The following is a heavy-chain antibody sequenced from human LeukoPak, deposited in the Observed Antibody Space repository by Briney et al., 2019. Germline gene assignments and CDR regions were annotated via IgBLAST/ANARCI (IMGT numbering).Heavy chain of an antibody. CDR2: INHSGST. J-gene: IGHJ4*02. CDR3: ARTTGNYGYYFDY. V-gene: IGHV4-34*01. CDR1: GGSFSGYH. D-gene: IGHD1-7*01. Sequence: PSETLSLTXAVYGGSFSGYHWSWIRQPPGKGLEWIGEINHSGSTNYDPSLKSRVTISVDTPKNQFSLNLSSVTAADTAIYYCARTTGNYGYYFDYWGQGAQVTVSS.